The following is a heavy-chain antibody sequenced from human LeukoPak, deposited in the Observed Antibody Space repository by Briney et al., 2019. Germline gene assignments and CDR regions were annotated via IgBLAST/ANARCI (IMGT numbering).Heavy chain of an antibody. V-gene: IGHV4-39*01. D-gene: IGHD4-17*01. CDR1: GGSISSSSYY. J-gene: IGHJ4*02. CDR3: AKHEYGDLKDFDY. CDR2: INHSGTT. Sequence: SETLSLTCTVSGGSISSSSYYWGWIRQPPGKGLEWIGEINHSGTTNYNPSLKSRVTISVDTSKNQFSLKLSSVTAADTAVYYCAKHEYGDLKDFDYWGQGTLVTVSS.